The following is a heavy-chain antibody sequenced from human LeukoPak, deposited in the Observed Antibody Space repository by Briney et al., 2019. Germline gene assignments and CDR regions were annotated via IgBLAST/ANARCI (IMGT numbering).Heavy chain of an antibody. CDR2: FDLEDGET. D-gene: IGHD3-10*01. CDR3: ATDTRGISFAFDI. J-gene: IGHJ3*02. Sequence: ASVKVSCEVSGYTLTELSMHWVRQAPGKGLEWMGGFDLEDGETIYAQKFQGRVTMTEDTSTDTAYMELSSLRSEDTAVYYCATDTRGISFAFDIWGQGTMVTVSS. CDR1: GYTLTELS. V-gene: IGHV1-24*01.